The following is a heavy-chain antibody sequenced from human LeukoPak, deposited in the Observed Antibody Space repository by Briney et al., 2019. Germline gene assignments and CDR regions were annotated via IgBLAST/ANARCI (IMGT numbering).Heavy chain of an antibody. D-gene: IGHD1-1*01. CDR1: GFAFISTS. J-gene: IGHJ6*03. Sequence: RPGGSLRLSCAASGFAFISTSIHWVRQAPGKGLEWLSYSSIVTGNIYYADYVKGRFTISRDNAKSSLYLQMSSLRAEDTALYFCATTGNFYDMDVWGKGATVTVSS. CDR2: SSIVTGNI. V-gene: IGHV3-48*04. CDR3: ATTGNFYDMDV.